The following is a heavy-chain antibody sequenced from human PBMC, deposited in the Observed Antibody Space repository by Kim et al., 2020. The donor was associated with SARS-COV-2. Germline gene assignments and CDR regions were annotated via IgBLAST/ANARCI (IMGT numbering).Heavy chain of an antibody. CDR1: GFTFSSYS. Sequence: GGSLRLSCAASGFTFSSYSMSWVRQAPGKGLEWVSSISTTSGYIYYADSLKGRFTISRDNAKSSLYLQMSSLRAEDTAVYYCARVSSPYYGSGSRVLGWLDPWGQGTLVTVSS. CDR3: ARVSSPYYGSGSRVLGWLDP. CDR2: ISTTSGYI. D-gene: IGHD3-10*01. V-gene: IGHV3-21*01. J-gene: IGHJ5*02.